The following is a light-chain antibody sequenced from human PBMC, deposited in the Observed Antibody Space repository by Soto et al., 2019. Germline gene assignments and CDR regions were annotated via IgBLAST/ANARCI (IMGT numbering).Light chain of an antibody. Sequence: EIVMTQSPATLSVSPGERATLSCRASQSVSSNLAWYQQKPGQAPSLLIYGASTRATGTPARFSGSGSGTEFTLTISSLQSEDFAVYYCQQYYNWPPWTFGLGTKVEIK. CDR1: QSVSSN. CDR3: QQYYNWPPWT. V-gene: IGKV3-15*01. CDR2: GAS. J-gene: IGKJ1*01.